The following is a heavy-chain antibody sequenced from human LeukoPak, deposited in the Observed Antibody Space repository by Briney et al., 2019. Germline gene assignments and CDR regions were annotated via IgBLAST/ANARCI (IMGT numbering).Heavy chain of an antibody. D-gene: IGHD2-2*01. CDR3: ATDRLGVVVPAAAFDY. J-gene: IGHJ4*02. CDR1: GYTFTGYY. V-gene: IGHV1-2*02. Sequence: AASVKVSCKASGYTFTGYYMHWVRQAPGQGLEWMGWINPNSGGTNYAQKFQGRVTMTRDTSISTAYMELSRLRSDDTAVYYCATDRLGVVVPAAAFDYWGRGTLVTVSS. CDR2: INPNSGGT.